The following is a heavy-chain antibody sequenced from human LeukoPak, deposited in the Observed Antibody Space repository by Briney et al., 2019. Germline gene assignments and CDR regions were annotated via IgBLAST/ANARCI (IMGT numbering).Heavy chain of an antibody. CDR2: IIPIFGTA. V-gene: IGHV1-69*13. D-gene: IGHD3-22*01. CDR1: GGTFSSYA. CDR3: ARSFDRSGYYPYNWFDP. Sequence: ASVKVSCKASGGTFSSYAISWVRQAPGQGLEWMGGIIPIFGTANYAQKFQGRVTITADESTSTAYMELSSLRSEDTAVYYCARSFDRSGYYPYNWFDPWGQGTLVAVSS. J-gene: IGHJ5*02.